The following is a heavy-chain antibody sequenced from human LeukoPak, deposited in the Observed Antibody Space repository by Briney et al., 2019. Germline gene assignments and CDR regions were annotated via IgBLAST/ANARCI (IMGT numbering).Heavy chain of an antibody. V-gene: IGHV3-7*01. J-gene: IGHJ4*02. CDR1: GFTFSNYW. CDR2: IKQDRSEK. Sequence: GGSLRLSCAASGFTFSNYWMSWVRQAPGKGLEWVANIKQDRSEKYYVDSVKGRFTISRDNAKNSLYLQMNSLRAEDTAVYYCXRXSVAYSYDSSGYSPVYYFDYWGQGTLVTVSS. D-gene: IGHD3-22*01. CDR3: XRXSVAYSYDSSGYSPVYYFDY.